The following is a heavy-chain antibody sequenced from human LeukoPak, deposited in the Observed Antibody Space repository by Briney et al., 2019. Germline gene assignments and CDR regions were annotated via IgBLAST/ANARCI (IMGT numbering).Heavy chain of an antibody. CDR3: ARDFRGAFDI. Sequence: GGSLRLSCAASGFTVSSNYMSWVRQAPGKGLEWVSVIYSGGSTYYADSVKGRFTISRDNSKNTLYLRMNSLRAEDTAVYYCARDFRGAFDIWGQGTMVTVSS. CDR2: IYSGGST. V-gene: IGHV3-53*01. J-gene: IGHJ3*02. CDR1: GFTVSSNY.